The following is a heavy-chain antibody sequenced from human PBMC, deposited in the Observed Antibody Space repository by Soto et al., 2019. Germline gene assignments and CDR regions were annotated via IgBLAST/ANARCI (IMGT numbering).Heavy chain of an antibody. J-gene: IGHJ3*02. V-gene: IGHV1-2*04. CDR3: ARGYYYDSSGYYYVALQPYDAFDI. D-gene: IGHD3-22*01. CDR2: INPNSGGT. Sequence: GASVKVSCKASGYTFTGYYMHWVRQAPGQGLEWMGWINPNSGGTNYAQKFQGWVTMTRDTSISTAYMELSRLRSDDTAVYYCARGYYYDSSGYYYVALQPYDAFDIRGQGTMVTVSS. CDR1: GYTFTGYY.